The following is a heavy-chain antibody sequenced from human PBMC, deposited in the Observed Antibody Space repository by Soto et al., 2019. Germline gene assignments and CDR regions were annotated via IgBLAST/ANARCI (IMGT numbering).Heavy chain of an antibody. Sequence: QVQLQESGPGLVKTSQTLSLTCTVSGGSISSGGYYWSWIRQHPGKGLEWIGYIYYSGSTYYNPSLKSRVTISVDTSKNQFSLKLSSVTAADTAVYYCAAMVRGVLLPQYDYWGQGTLVTVSS. J-gene: IGHJ4*02. CDR1: GGSISSGGYY. CDR2: IYYSGST. D-gene: IGHD3-10*01. V-gene: IGHV4-31*03. CDR3: AAMVRGVLLPQYDY.